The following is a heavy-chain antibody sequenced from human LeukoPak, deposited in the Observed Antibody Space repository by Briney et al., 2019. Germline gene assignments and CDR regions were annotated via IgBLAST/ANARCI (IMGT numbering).Heavy chain of an antibody. J-gene: IGHJ4*02. CDR1: GFTFSNAW. CDR3: TTLITTVTPPLDY. CDR2: IKSKTDGGKT. V-gene: IGHV3-15*01. D-gene: IGHD4-17*01. Sequence: GGSLRLSCAASGFTFSNAWMSWVRQAPGKGVEWVGRIKSKTDGGKTDYAAPVKGRFTISRDDSKNTLYLQMNSLKTEDTAEYYCTTLITTVTPPLDYWGQGTLVTVSS.